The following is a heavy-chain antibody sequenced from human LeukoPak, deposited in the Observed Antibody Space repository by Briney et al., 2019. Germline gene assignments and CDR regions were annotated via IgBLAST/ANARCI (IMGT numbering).Heavy chain of an antibody. CDR2: ISGSAYST. Sequence: GGSLRLSCAASGFTFSSYAMSWVRQAPGKGLEWVSGISGSAYSTYYADSVQGRFTISRDNSKNTLYLQMNSLRAEDRAVYYCAKEAGYSGYDYPDYWGQGTLVTVSS. CDR1: GFTFSSYA. V-gene: IGHV3-23*01. J-gene: IGHJ4*02. D-gene: IGHD5-12*01. CDR3: AKEAGYSGYDYPDY.